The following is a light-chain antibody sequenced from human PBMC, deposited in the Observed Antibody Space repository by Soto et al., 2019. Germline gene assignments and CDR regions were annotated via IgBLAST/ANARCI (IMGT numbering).Light chain of an antibody. V-gene: IGLV4-69*01. CDR2: VNNDGSH. CDR1: SGHSTYA. CDR3: QTCGTAEVV. Sequence: QPALTQSPSASASLGASVTITCTLSSGHSTYAIAWHQQKPEKGPQYLMKVNNDGSHSKGDGFPNRFSGSSSGTERSLIISSLQSEDEADYYCQTCGTAEVVFGGGTKLTVL. J-gene: IGLJ2*01.